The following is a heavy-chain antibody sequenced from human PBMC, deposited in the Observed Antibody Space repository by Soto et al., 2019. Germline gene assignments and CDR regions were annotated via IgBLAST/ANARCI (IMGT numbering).Heavy chain of an antibody. J-gene: IGHJ5*01. Sequence: PSETLSLTCTVSGGSISSSSYYWGWIRQPPVEGLEWIGSIYYRGSTDYNPYRKSRVTVSVDTSKNQFALKLSSVTAADAALYYCARRTYCSGGSCYCFDPWGQGTLVTVSS. CDR3: ARRTYCSGGSCYCFDP. V-gene: IGHV4-39*01. CDR2: IYYRGST. D-gene: IGHD2-15*01. CDR1: GGSISSSSYY.